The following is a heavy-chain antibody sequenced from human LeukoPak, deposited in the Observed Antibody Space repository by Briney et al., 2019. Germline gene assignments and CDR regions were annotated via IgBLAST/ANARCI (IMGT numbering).Heavy chain of an antibody. CDR1: GFLCSRYW. J-gene: IGHJ4*02. Sequence: GGSLRLSCAASGFLCSRYWMRWVRQAPGKGLEWGANIKEDGSEKYYVESMKGPFTISRDNFKNSLYLQINSLRAEDTAVYYCARDSFETDIDYWGQGTLVTVSS. CDR3: ARDSFETDIDY. D-gene: IGHD1-14*01. CDR2: IKEDGSEK. V-gene: IGHV3-7*01.